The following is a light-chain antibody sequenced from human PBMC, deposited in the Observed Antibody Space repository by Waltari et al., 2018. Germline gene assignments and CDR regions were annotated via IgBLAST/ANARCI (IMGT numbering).Light chain of an antibody. J-gene: IGLJ2*01. CDR3: QSYDTSLRVV. CDR1: GSNIGAGYD. CDR2: GST. Sequence: QSVLTQPPSVSEAPGQRVTISCTGSGSNIGAGYDGHWYQQLPRAAPKLLIYGSTSRPLGVPDRFFGSTSGTSASLAITGLQAEDEADYYCQSYDTSLRVVFGGGTKLTVL. V-gene: IGLV1-40*01.